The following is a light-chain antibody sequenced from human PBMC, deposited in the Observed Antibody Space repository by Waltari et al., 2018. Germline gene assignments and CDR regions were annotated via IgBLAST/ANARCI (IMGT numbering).Light chain of an antibody. V-gene: IGLV2-11*01. CDR2: DVS. CDR3: CSHAGTYVV. Sequence: QSALTQPRSVSGSPGQSFTISCTGTSSDVGGYTYVSWYQQYPGKAPKLMIYDVSKRPSGVPDRFSGSKSGNTASLTISGLQAEDEADYYCCSHAGTYVVFGGGTKLTVL. J-gene: IGLJ2*01. CDR1: SSDVGGYTY.